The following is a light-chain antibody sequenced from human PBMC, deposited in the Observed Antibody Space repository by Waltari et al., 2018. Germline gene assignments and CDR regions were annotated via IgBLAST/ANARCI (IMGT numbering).Light chain of an antibody. CDR3: HSLNSVGNGYV. CDR1: ALPTKY. CDR2: EDI. V-gene: IGLV3-10*01. J-gene: IGLJ1*01. Sequence: SNELTQPPSVSVSPGQTARITCPGDALPTKYASWYQQKSGQAPVLVIYEDITRPSGIPERFSGSSSGTVATLIISGAQVEDEADYYCHSLNSVGNGYVFGTGTKFTVL.